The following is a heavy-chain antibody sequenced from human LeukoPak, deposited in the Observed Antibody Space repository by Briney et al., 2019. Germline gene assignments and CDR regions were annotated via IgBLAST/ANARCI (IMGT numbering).Heavy chain of an antibody. Sequence: PGGSLRLSCAASGFSFSGSAIRWVRQASGKGLEWVGHIRRKGNDYATAYTASVKGRFTISRDDSKNTAFLQMDSLKTEDTAVYFCARLGGSPPYFDYWGQGTLVTVSS. D-gene: IGHD3-16*01. V-gene: IGHV3-73*01. CDR1: GFSFSGSA. CDR2: IRRKGNDYAT. J-gene: IGHJ4*02. CDR3: ARLGGSPPYFDY.